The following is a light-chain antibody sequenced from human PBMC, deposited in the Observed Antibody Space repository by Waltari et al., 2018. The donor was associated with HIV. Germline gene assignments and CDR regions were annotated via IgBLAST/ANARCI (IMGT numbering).Light chain of an antibody. Sequence: SYELTQPPSVSVPPGQTARITSPGDALPQKYAYLYQQRSGQAPVRVIYEDNKRPSGIPERFSGSSSGTMATLTISGAQVEDEADYSCFSTDSSGNHRVFGGGTKLTVL. V-gene: IGLV3-10*01. CDR1: ALPQKY. J-gene: IGLJ3*02. CDR3: FSTDSSGNHRV. CDR2: EDN.